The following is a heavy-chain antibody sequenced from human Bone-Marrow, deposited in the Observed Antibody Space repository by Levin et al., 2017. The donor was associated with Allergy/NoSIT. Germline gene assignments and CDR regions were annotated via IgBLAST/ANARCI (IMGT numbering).Heavy chain of an antibody. CDR2: IYYSGST. V-gene: IGHV4-39*01. D-gene: IGHD4-17*01. J-gene: IGHJ5*02. Sequence: MASETLSLTCTVSGDSIRSTDYYWGWIRQSPGTGLEWIASIYYSGSTYYSPSLKRRVAISADTSKNQFSLKVTFVTAAATAVYYCVRQPHNYGRNNWIDLWGQGTLVTVSS. CDR3: VRQPHNYGRNNWIDL. CDR1: GDSIRSTDYY.